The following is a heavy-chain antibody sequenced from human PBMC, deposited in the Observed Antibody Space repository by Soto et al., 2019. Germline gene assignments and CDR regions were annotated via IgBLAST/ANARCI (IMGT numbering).Heavy chain of an antibody. V-gene: IGHV1-69*02. CDR2: IIPIAAIA. J-gene: IGHJ5*02. CDR1: GGTFSRYT. Sequence: QVQLVQSGAEVKKPGSSVKVSCKASGGTFSRYTINWVRQAPGQGLEWMGRIIPIAAIANYTQKFQGRVTITPDKSATTAYMELSSLRSDDTAVYYCARGATIVRGAPSWFDPWGQGTLVTVSS. D-gene: IGHD3-10*01. CDR3: ARGATIVRGAPSWFDP.